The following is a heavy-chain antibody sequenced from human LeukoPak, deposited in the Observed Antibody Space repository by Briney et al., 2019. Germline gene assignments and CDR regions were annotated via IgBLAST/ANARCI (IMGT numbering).Heavy chain of an antibody. J-gene: IGHJ5*02. V-gene: IGHV1-69*05. CDR2: IIPIFGTA. CDR3: ARVKRVPEVWFDP. CDR1: GGTFSSYA. D-gene: IGHD6-25*01. Sequence: GSSVKVSCKASGGTFSSYAISWVRQAPGQGLEWMGGIIPIFGTANYAQKFQGRVTLTMDTSINTAYMELSGLTSDDTAVYYCARVKRVPEVWFDPWGQGTLVTVSS.